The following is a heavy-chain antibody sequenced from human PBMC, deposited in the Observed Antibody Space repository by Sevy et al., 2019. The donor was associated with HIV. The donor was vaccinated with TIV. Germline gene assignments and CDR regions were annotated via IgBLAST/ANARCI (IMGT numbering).Heavy chain of an antibody. CDR1: GYTFTGYY. Sequence: ASVKVSCKASGYTFTGYYMHWVRQAPGQGLEWMGWINPNSGGTNYEQKFQGRVTMTRDTSISTAYMELGRLRSGDPAVYYCARARPSDSSGYYCEFDYWGQGTLVTVSS. V-gene: IGHV1-2*02. CDR3: ARARPSDSSGYYCEFDY. J-gene: IGHJ4*02. D-gene: IGHD3-22*01. CDR2: INPNSGGT.